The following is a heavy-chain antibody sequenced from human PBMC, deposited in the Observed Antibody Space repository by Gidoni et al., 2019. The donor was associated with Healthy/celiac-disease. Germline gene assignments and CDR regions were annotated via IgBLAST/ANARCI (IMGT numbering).Heavy chain of an antibody. Sequence: EVQLVESGGGVVQPGGSLRLSCAASGFAFDDYAMHWVRQAPGKGLEWVSLISGDGGSTYYADSVKGRFTISRDNSKNSLYLQMNSLRTEDTALYYCAKVGPYYYDSSGYYWGQGTLVTVSS. D-gene: IGHD3-22*01. V-gene: IGHV3-43*02. J-gene: IGHJ4*02. CDR2: ISGDGGST. CDR1: GFAFDDYA. CDR3: AKVGPYYYDSSGYY.